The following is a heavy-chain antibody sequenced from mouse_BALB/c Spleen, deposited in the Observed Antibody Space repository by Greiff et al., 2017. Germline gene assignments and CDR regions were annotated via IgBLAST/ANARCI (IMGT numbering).Heavy chain of an antibody. CDR1: GFTFSSFG. CDR2: ISSGSSTI. J-gene: IGHJ4*01. V-gene: IGHV5-17*02. D-gene: IGHD2-14*01. CDR3: ARTYYRYDDYAMDY. Sequence: EVKLVESGGGLVQPGGSRKLSCAASGFTFSSFGMHWVRQAPEKGLEWVAYISSGSSTIYYADTVKGRFTISRDNPKNTLFLQLTSLRSEDTAMYYCARTYYRYDDYAMDYWGQGTSVTVSS.